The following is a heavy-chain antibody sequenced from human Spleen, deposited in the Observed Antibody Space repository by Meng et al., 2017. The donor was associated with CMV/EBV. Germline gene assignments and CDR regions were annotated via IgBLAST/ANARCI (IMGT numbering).Heavy chain of an antibody. V-gene: IGHV4-39*07. CDR1: GSISSSDYY. Sequence: GSISSSDYYWAWIRQPPGKGLEWIGTIYYSGGTYYNPSLESRVTISVDTSKNQFSLKLNSVTAADTAIFYCARLNFTGKRGRRGFDPWGQGTLVTVSS. CDR3: ARLNFTGKRGRRGFDP. D-gene: IGHD1-14*01. J-gene: IGHJ5*02. CDR2: IYYSGGT.